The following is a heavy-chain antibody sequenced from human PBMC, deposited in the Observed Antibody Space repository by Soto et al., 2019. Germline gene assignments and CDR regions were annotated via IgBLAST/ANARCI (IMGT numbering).Heavy chain of an antibody. CDR3: ARGRGGYFDL. CDR2: IYYSGST. J-gene: IGHJ2*01. Sequence: QVQLQESGPGLVKPSETLSLTCTVSGGSISSYYWSWIRQPPGKGLEWVGYIYYSGSTNYNPSLKGRVTISVDTSKNQFSLKLSPVTAADTAVYYCARGRGGYFDLWGRGTLVTVSS. CDR1: GGSISSYY. V-gene: IGHV4-59*01.